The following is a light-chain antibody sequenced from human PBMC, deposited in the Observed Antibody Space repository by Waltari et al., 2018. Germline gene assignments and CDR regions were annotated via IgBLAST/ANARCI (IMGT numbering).Light chain of an antibody. CDR2: SVS. V-gene: IGKV2-30*01. CDR3: MQGTHWPHT. J-gene: IGKJ2*01. CDR1: QGLVFGDGNTD. Sequence: DAVMTQSPLSLSVTLGQPASISCKSSQGLVFGDGNTDLNWFQQKPGQSPRRLIYSVSNRDFGVPDRFSGSGSGTDFTLRISGVEADDVGFYYCMQGTHWPHTFGQGTRLEIK.